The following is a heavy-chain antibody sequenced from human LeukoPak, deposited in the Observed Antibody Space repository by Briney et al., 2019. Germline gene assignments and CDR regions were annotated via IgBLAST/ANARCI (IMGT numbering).Heavy chain of an antibody. Sequence: GGSLRLSCAASRFAFSGYGMTWVRQAPGKGLEWVSTITPSGATTYYADSVKGRFTISRDNTKNTLFLRMNSLRAEDTAIYYCVKRKDHQYFDYWGQGTLVTVSS. CDR2: ITPSGATT. J-gene: IGHJ4*02. CDR1: RFAFSGYG. CDR3: VKRKDHQYFDY. V-gene: IGHV3-23*01.